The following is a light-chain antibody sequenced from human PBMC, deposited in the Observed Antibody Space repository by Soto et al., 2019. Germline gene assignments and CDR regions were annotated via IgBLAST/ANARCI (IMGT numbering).Light chain of an antibody. CDR2: KAS. V-gene: IGKV1-5*03. CDR1: QTISGS. CDR3: QQYHEYSKT. Sequence: DIQVTQSPSTLSASVGDRVTITCRASQTISGSLAWFQQKPGQAPKLLIYKASTLAVGVPSRFNGSGSGTEFTLSISSLQPDDFATYYCQQYHEYSKTFGQGTKVE. J-gene: IGKJ1*01.